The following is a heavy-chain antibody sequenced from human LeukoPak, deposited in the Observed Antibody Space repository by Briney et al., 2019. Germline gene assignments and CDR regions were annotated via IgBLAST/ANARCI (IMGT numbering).Heavy chain of an antibody. CDR3: ARGRGLLAYYYDSSGYRLDY. CDR2: INHSGST. CDR1: GGSFSGYY. D-gene: IGHD3-22*01. Sequence: TSETLSLTCAVYGGSFSGYYWSWIRQPPGKGLEWIGEINHSGSTNYNPSLKSRVTISVDTSKNQFSLKLSSVTAADTAVYYCARGRGLLAYYYDSSGYRLDYWGQGTLVTVSS. V-gene: IGHV4-34*01. J-gene: IGHJ4*02.